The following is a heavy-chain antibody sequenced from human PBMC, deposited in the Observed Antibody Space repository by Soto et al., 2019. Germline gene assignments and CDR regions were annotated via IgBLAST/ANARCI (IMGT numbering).Heavy chain of an antibody. J-gene: IGHJ2*01. V-gene: IGHV3-23*01. CDR2: ISATGGNI. D-gene: IGHD3-16*01. CDR1: GFTFSDYA. Sequence: EVQLLESGGGLARPGGSLRLSCVASGFTFSDYAMTWVRQAPGKGLEWVATISATGGNIEYTDSLKGRFTISRDNSKNTLYLQLHGLTSDDTAVHYCAKVAGGLGYFDLWGRGTLVTVSS. CDR3: AKVAGGLGYFDL.